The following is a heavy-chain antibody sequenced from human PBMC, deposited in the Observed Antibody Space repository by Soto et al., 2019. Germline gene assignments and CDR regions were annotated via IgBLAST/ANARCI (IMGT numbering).Heavy chain of an antibody. V-gene: IGHV3-30*18. CDR2: ISSDGGNK. CDR1: GFTFSSYA. J-gene: IGHJ4*02. D-gene: IGHD6-13*01. Sequence: QVQLVESGGGVVQPGRSLRLACAPSGFTFSSYAMQWVRQAPGKGLEWVGVISSDGGNKYYGDFVKGRFTISRDNSKNILYLQMNSLRAEDTAVYYCAKDAAAARTFDCWGQGTLVTVSS. CDR3: AKDAAAARTFDC.